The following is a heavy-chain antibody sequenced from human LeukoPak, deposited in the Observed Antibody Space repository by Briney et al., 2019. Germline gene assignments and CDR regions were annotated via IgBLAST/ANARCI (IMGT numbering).Heavy chain of an antibody. CDR2: IFHNGNT. Sequence: SETLSLTFAVYGASFSDYYWSWIRQPPGKGLEWIGDIFHNGNTNYNPSLRSRVTISVDTSKNQFSLKLSSVTAADTAVYYCAREVDTSGGYWGQGNLVIVSS. CDR1: GASFSDYY. V-gene: IGHV4-34*12. CDR3: AREVDTSGGY. D-gene: IGHD3-16*01. J-gene: IGHJ4*02.